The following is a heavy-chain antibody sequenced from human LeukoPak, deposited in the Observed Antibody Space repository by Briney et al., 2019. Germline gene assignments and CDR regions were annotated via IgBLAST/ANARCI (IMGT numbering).Heavy chain of an antibody. CDR3: ARAPLSGTYYTDAFDI. CDR2: IYTSGST. D-gene: IGHD1-26*01. J-gene: IGHJ3*02. V-gene: IGHV4-61*02. CDR1: GGSISSGSYY. Sequence: SQTLSLTCTVSGGSISSGSYYWSWIRQPAGKGLEWIGRIYTSGSTNYNPSLKSRVTISVDTSKNQFSLKLSSVTAADTAVYFCARAPLSGTYYTDAFDIWGQGTMVTVSS.